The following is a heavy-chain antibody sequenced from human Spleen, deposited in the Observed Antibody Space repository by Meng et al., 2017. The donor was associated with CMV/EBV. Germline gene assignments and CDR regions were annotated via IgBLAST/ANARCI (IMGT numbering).Heavy chain of an antibody. CDR3: ARGPARVYYYYGMDV. CDR2: INPNSGGT. D-gene: IGHD2-2*01. CDR1: GYTFTGYY. Sequence: ASVKVSCKASGYTFTGYYMHWVRQAPGQGLEWMGWINPNSGGTNYAQKFQGRVTMTRDTSISTAYMELSRLRSDDTAVYYCARGPARVYYYYGMDVWGQGTTVTVSS. J-gene: IGHJ6*02. V-gene: IGHV1-2*02.